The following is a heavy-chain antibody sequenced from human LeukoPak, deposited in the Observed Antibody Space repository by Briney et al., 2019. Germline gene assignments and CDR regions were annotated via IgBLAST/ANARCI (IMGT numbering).Heavy chain of an antibody. CDR3: ASDGYPFDH. V-gene: IGHV3-7*05. CDR2: IKQDGSEK. D-gene: IGHD5-12*01. J-gene: IGHJ5*02. CDR1: GFTFSSYW. Sequence: PGGSLRLSCAASGFTFSSYWMSWVRQAPGKGLEWVANIKQDGSEKYYVGSVKGRFTISRDNAKKSLYLQMNSLRAEDTAAYYCASDGYPFDHWGQGTLVTVSS.